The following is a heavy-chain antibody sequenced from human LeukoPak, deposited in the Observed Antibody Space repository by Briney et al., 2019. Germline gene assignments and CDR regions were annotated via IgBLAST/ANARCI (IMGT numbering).Heavy chain of an antibody. D-gene: IGHD1-26*01. J-gene: IGHJ3*02. CDR3: ARRIFASGSYSAFDI. V-gene: IGHV5-51*01. CDR1: GYSFTSYW. CDR2: IYPGDSDT. Sequence: GESLKISCKGSGYSFTSYWIGWVRQMPGKGLEWMGIIYPGDSDTRYSPSFQGQVTISADKSISTAYLQWSSLKASDTAMYYCARRIFASGSYSAFDIWGQGTMVTVSS.